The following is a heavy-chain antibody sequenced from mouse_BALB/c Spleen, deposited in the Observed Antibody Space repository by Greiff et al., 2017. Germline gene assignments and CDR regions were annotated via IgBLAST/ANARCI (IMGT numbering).Heavy chain of an antibody. Sequence: EVQRVESGAELVKPGASVKLSCTASGFNIKDTYMHWVKQRPEQGLEWIGRIDPANGNTKYDPKFQGKATITADTSSNTAYLQLSSLTSEDTAVYYCAQLTGTSWFAYWGQGTLVTVSA. J-gene: IGHJ3*01. D-gene: IGHD4-1*01. V-gene: IGHV14-3*02. CDR1: GFNIKDTY. CDR3: AQLTGTSWFAY. CDR2: IDPANGNT.